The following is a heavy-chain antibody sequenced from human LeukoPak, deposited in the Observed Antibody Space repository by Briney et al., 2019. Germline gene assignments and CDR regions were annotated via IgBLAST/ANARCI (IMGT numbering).Heavy chain of an antibody. CDR2: ISGSGSST. Sequence: GGSLRLSCAASGFTFSSYGMSWVRQAPGKGLEWVSAISGSGSSTYYADSVKGRFTISRDNSKNTLYLQMNSLRAEDTAVYYCAKCSDYYYYYMDVWGKGTTVTISS. V-gene: IGHV3-23*01. J-gene: IGHJ6*03. CDR3: AKCSDYYYYYMDV. D-gene: IGHD2-15*01. CDR1: GFTFSSYG.